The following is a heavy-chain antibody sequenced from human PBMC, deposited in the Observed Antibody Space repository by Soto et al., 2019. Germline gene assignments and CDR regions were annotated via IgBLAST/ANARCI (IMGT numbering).Heavy chain of an antibody. Sequence: QVQLQESGPGLVKPSETLSLTCTVSGGSISSYYWSWIRQPPGKGLEWIGYIYYSGSTNYNPSLKCPVTLSVDTSKNQFSLKVSSVTAADTGVYYCARVWGGAFGIWGQGTMVTVSS. CDR1: GGSISSYY. J-gene: IGHJ3*02. CDR3: ARVWGGAFGI. D-gene: IGHD3-10*01. V-gene: IGHV4-59*01. CDR2: IYYSGST.